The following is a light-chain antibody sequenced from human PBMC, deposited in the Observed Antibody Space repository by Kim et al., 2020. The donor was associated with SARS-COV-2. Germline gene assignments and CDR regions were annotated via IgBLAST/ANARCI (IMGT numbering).Light chain of an antibody. CDR2: GKN. J-gene: IGLJ2*01. CDR3: NSRDSSGNHLV. Sequence: SSELTQDPAVSVALGQTVRITCQGDSLRSYYVSWYQQKPGQAPVLVIYGKNNRHSGIPDRFSGSSSGNTASLTITGAQAEDEADYYCNSRDSSGNHLVFGGVTQLTVL. CDR1: SLRSYY. V-gene: IGLV3-19*01.